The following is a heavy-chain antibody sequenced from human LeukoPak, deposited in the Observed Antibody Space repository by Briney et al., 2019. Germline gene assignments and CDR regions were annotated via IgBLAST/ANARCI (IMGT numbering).Heavy chain of an antibody. CDR3: AKDILGWSSDC. V-gene: IGHV3-23*01. CDR2: ISGSGGST. D-gene: IGHD4-23*01. CDR1: GFTFSSYA. J-gene: IGHJ4*02. Sequence: GGSLRLSCAASGFTFSSYAMSWVRQAPGKGLEWVSAISGSGGSTYYADSVKGRFTISRDESKNTVYLQMNSLRAEDTALYYCAKDILGWSSDCWGQGTLVTVSS.